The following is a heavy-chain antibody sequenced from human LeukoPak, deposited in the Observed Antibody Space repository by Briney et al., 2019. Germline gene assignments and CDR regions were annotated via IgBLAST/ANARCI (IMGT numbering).Heavy chain of an antibody. CDR2: ISYDGSNE. CDR1: GFTFSYYG. Sequence: GGSLRLSCAASGFTFSYYGMHWVRQAPGKGLEWVVVISYDGSNEYYADSLKGRFTISRDNSKNTLYLQMNSLRAEDTAVYYCAKAYGGYESHYYYYGMDVWGQGTTVTVSS. V-gene: IGHV3-30*18. J-gene: IGHJ6*02. D-gene: IGHD5-12*01. CDR3: AKAYGGYESHYYYYGMDV.